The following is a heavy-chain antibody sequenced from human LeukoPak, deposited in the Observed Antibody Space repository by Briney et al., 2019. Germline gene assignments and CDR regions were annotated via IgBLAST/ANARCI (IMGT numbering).Heavy chain of an antibody. V-gene: IGHV1-69*13. CDR2: IIPIFGTT. Sequence: GASVKVSCKPSGGTFTSDAISWVRQAPGQGLEWMGGIIPIFGTTNYAQKFQGRVTITADESTRTAYMELSSLRSEDTAVYYCARDVSGWLQLSYFDYWGQGTLVIVSS. J-gene: IGHJ4*02. CDR3: ARDVSGWLQLSYFDY. CDR1: GGTFTSDA. D-gene: IGHD5-24*01.